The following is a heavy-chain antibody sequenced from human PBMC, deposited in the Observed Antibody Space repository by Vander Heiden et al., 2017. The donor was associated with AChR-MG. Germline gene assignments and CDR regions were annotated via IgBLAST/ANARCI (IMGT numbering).Heavy chain of an antibody. CDR3: ARIFWSGFVYFDY. CDR1: GGSIRSGGYH. CDR2: IYYTGST. D-gene: IGHD3-3*01. V-gene: IGHV4-31*03. Sequence: QVQLQESGPGLVKPSQTLSLTCTVSGGSIRSGGYHWSWIRQHPGKGLEWIGYIYYTGSTSYNPSLKSRVTISGDTSRNQFSLKLSSGTAADTAVYYCARIFWSGFVYFDYWGQGTLVTVSS. J-gene: IGHJ4*02.